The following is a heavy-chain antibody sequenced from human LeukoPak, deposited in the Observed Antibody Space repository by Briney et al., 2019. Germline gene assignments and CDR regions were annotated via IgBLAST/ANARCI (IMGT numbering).Heavy chain of an antibody. Sequence: ASVKVSCKASGNTFSGHYMHWVRQAPGQGLEWMGWLDPNSGGTNYAQKFQGGVSMTRDTSISTDYMELSRLRSDDTAVYYCARTAGYSYLAFWGQGTLVTVSS. CDR3: ARTAGYSYLAF. J-gene: IGHJ4*02. V-gene: IGHV1-2*02. CDR1: GNTFSGHY. D-gene: IGHD5-18*01. CDR2: LDPNSGGT.